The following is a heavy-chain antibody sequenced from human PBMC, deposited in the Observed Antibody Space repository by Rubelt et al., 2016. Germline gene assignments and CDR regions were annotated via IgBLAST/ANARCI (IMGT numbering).Heavy chain of an antibody. Sequence: QVQLQQWGAGLLKPSETLSLTCAVYGGSFSGYYWSWIRQPPGKGLEWIGEINHSGSTNYNPSLKSRVTISVDTSKNQSSLELGCVTAADTAVYYCARVPGGSSDYWGQGTLVTVSS. CDR2: INHSGST. CDR3: ARVPGGSSDY. CDR1: GGSFSGYY. J-gene: IGHJ4*02. D-gene: IGHD1-26*01. V-gene: IGHV4-34*01.